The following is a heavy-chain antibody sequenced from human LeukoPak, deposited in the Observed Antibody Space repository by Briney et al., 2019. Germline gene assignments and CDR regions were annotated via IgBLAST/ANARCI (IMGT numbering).Heavy chain of an antibody. CDR2: INPNTGGT. D-gene: IGHD1/OR15-1a*01. J-gene: IGHJ6*03. Sequence: ASVKVSCTASGYTFTCYFIHWVRQAPGQGLQWMGWINPNTGGTNYVQKFQGRVTMTRDTSISTAYMELSSLRSDDTAMYYCARDPVPLAQKAYYHYYMDVWGNGTTVSVSS. CDR1: GYTFTCYF. CDR3: ARDPVPLAQKAYYHYYMDV. V-gene: IGHV1-2*02.